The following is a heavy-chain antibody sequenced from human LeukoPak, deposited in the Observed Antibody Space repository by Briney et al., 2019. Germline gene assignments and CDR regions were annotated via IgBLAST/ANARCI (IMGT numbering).Heavy chain of an antibody. CDR2: IKRDGSEK. D-gene: IGHD5-18*01. Sequence: GGSLRLSCAASGFSFSSYWMNWVRQAPGKGLEWVANIKRDGSEKYYVDSVEGRFTISRDNAKNSLYLQMNSLRAEDTAVYYCARDLDTRSSYEFAYWGQGTLVTVSS. V-gene: IGHV3-7*04. CDR3: ARDLDTRSSYEFAY. CDR1: GFSFSSYW. J-gene: IGHJ4*02.